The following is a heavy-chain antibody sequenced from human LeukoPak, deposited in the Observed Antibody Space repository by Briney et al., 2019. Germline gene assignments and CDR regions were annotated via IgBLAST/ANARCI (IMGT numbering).Heavy chain of an antibody. CDR3: AKMASLRYFDWLLVGFDY. Sequence: GGSLRLSCAASGFTFSSYAMSWVRQAPGKGLEWVSAISGSGGRTYYADSVKGRFTISRDNSKNTLYLQMNSLRAEDTAVYYCAKMASLRYFDWLLVGFDYWGQGTLVTVSS. CDR2: ISGSGGRT. D-gene: IGHD3-9*01. CDR1: GFTFSSYA. V-gene: IGHV3-23*01. J-gene: IGHJ4*02.